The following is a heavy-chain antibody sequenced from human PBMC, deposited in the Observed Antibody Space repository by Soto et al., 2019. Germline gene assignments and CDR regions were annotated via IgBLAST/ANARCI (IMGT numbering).Heavy chain of an antibody. V-gene: IGHV1-3*01. CDR1: GYTFTSYA. CDR3: SRGFSGGVENWLDP. J-gene: IGHJ5*02. D-gene: IGHD2-8*02. CDR2: INAGNGNT. Sequence: ASVKVSCKASGYTFTSYAMHWGRQAPGQMLEWMGWINAGNGNTKYSQKFQGRVTITRDTSASTAYMELSSLRSEDTAVYYCSRGFSGGVENWLDPCGPGILVTLFS.